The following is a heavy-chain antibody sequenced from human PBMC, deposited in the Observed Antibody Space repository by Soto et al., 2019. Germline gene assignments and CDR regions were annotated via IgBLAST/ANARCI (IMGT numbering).Heavy chain of an antibody. D-gene: IGHD3-22*01. CDR1: GYSFTGYW. V-gene: IGHV1-18*04. CDR2: ISAYNGNT. CDR3: ASIHVFTEAVVNDAFDI. Sequence: PGESLKISCKASGYSFTGYWISWVRQAPGQGLEWMGWISAYNGNTNYAQKLQGRVTMTTDTSTSTAYMELRSLRSDDTAVYYCASIHVFTEAVVNDAFDIWGQGTMVTVSS. J-gene: IGHJ3*02.